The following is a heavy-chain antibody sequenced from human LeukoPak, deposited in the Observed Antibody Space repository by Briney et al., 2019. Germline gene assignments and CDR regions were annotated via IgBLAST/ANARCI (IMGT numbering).Heavy chain of an antibody. CDR2: ISAYNGNT. V-gene: IGHV1-18*01. CDR3: ARCGYIVVEQNGDAFDI. Sequence: ASVKVSCKASGYTFTSYGISWVRQAPGQGLEWMGWISAYNGNTNYAQKLQGRVTMTTDTSTSTAYMELRSLRSDDTAVYYCARCGYIVVEQNGDAFDIWGQGTMVTVSS. CDR1: GYTFTSYG. J-gene: IGHJ3*02. D-gene: IGHD2-21*01.